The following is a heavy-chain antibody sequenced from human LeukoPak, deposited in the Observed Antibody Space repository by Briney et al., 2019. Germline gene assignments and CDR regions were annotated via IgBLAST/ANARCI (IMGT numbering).Heavy chain of an antibody. J-gene: IGHJ6*03. CDR3: AKHPIAAAWGYYMDV. D-gene: IGHD6-13*01. CDR2: ISGSGGST. Sequence: GGSLRLSCAASGFTFSSYAMSWVRQPPGKGLEWVSAISGSGGSTYYADSVKGRFTISRDNSKNTLYLQMNSLRAEDTAVYYCAKHPIAAAWGYYMDVWGKGTTVTVSS. V-gene: IGHV3-23*01. CDR1: GFTFSSYA.